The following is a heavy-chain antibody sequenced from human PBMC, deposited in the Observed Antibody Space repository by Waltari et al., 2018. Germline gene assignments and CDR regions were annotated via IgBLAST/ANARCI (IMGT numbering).Heavy chain of an antibody. D-gene: IGHD3-9*01. CDR1: GFTFRSYW. CDR2: INNDGTST. J-gene: IGHJ4*02. Sequence: EVQLVESGGGLVQPGGSLRLSCVASGFTFRSYWRHWVRQAPGKGLVWVSRINNDGTSTSCADSVKGRFTISRDNAKNTLYLQMNSLRAEDTAVYYCTRAGYYRFDYWGQGTLATVSS. CDR3: TRAGYYRFDY. V-gene: IGHV3-74*01.